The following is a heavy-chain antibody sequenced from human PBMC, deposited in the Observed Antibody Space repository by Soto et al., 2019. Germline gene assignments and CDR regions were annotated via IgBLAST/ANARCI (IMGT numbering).Heavy chain of an antibody. V-gene: IGHV4-59*01. CDR2: IYYSGST. CDR3: ARVPPQQLARDYYYYYMDV. Sequence: SETLSLTCTVSGGSISSYYWSWIRQPPGKGLEWIGYIYYSGSTNYNPSLKSRVTISVDTSKNQFSLKLSSVTAADTAVYYCARVPPQQLARDYYYYYMDVWGKGTTVTVSS. D-gene: IGHD6-13*01. J-gene: IGHJ6*03. CDR1: GGSISSYY.